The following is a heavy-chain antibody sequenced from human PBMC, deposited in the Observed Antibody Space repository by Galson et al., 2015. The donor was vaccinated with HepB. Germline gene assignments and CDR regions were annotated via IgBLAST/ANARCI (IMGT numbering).Heavy chain of an antibody. CDR1: GFTVSSTY. CDR3: ARSLRYYCYYMDV. D-gene: IGHD5/OR15-5a*01. CDR2: IYSGGTT. V-gene: IGHV3-53*01. Sequence: LRLSCAASGFTVSSTYMSWVRQAPGKGLEWVSIIYSGGTTYYTDSVKGRFTISRDNSGNTLYLQMNSLRAEDTAVYYCARSLRYYCYYMDVWGKGTTVTVSS. J-gene: IGHJ6*03.